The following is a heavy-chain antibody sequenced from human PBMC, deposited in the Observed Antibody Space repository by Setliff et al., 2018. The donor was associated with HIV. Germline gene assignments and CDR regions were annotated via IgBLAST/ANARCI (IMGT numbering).Heavy chain of an antibody. CDR2: INHSGST. D-gene: IGHD1-26*01. Sequence: SETLSLTCTVSGGSISSGGLYWNWIRQYPGKGLEWIGEINHSGSTNYNMSLWSRVTISLDASRNQFSLELISVTAADTAVYYCAGGPGTTSIDYWAQGTLVTVSS. CDR1: GGSISSGGLY. J-gene: IGHJ4*02. V-gene: IGHV4-30-2*06. CDR3: AGGPGTTSIDY.